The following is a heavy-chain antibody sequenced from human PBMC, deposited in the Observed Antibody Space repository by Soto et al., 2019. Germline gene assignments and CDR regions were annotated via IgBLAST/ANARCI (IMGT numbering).Heavy chain of an antibody. J-gene: IGHJ3*02. V-gene: IGHV3-48*02. CDR3: AREIDYYDSSGYYTSEHHAFDI. D-gene: IGHD3-22*01. CDR1: GFTFDTYS. CDR2: ISSISSTI. Sequence: EVQLVESGGGLVQPGGSLRLSCAASGFTFDTYSMNWVRQAPGKGLEWVSYISSISSTIYYADSVQGRFTISSDNAKNLMYLQMNSLRDEDTAVYYCAREIDYYDSSGYYTSEHHAFDICGQGTMVTVSS.